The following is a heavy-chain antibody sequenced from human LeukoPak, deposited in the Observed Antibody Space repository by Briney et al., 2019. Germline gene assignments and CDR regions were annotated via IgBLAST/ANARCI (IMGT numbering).Heavy chain of an antibody. CDR3: ARRPRYCSDSSCWGRTFDI. D-gene: IGHD2-15*01. CDR2: IYYSGST. V-gene: IGHV4-39*01. J-gene: IGHJ3*02. CDR1: GDSISSSSYY. Sequence: SETLSLTCTVSGDSISSSSYYWGWIRQPPGKGLEWIGSIYYSGSTYYNPSLKSRVTISVDTSKNSLSLKLSSVTTAYTAVYYCARRPRYCSDSSCWGRTFDIWGQGTMVTVSS.